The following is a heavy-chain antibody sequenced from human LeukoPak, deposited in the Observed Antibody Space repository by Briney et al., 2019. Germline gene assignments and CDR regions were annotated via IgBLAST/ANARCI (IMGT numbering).Heavy chain of an antibody. CDR2: INHSGST. J-gene: IGHJ4*02. CDR1: GGSFSGYY. Sequence: PPETLSLTCAVYGGSFSGYYWSWIRQPPWKGLEWIGEINHSGSTNYNPSLKSRVTISVDTSKNQFSLKLSSVTAADTAVYYCARGRRFDYWGQGTLVTVSS. CDR3: ARGRRFDY. V-gene: IGHV4-34*01.